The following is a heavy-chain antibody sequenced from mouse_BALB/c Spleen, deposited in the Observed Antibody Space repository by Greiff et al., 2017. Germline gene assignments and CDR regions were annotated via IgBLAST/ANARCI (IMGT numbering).Heavy chain of an antibody. V-gene: IGHV1-18*01. Sequence: VQLQQSGPELVKPGASVKISCKTSGYTFTEYTMHWVKQSHGKSLDWIGGINPNNGGTSYNQKFKGKATLTVDKSSSTAYMELRSLTSEDSAVYYCARRGRYFDYWGQGTTLTVSS. CDR2: INPNNGGT. CDR3: ARRGRYFDY. CDR1: GYTFTEYT. J-gene: IGHJ2*01.